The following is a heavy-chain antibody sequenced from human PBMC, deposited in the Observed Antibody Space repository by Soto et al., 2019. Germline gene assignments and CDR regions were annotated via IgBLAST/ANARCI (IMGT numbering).Heavy chain of an antibody. D-gene: IGHD1-26*01. Sequence: EVQLVESGGGLVQPGGSLRLSCAASGFTFSSYSMNWVRQAPGKGLEWVSYISSSSSTIYYADSVKGRFTISRDNAKNSLYLQMNSLRDEDTAVYYCARAVSYSGSYGQQTDFDYWGQGTLVTVSS. CDR3: ARAVSYSGSYGQQTDFDY. CDR1: GFTFSSYS. V-gene: IGHV3-48*02. J-gene: IGHJ4*02. CDR2: ISSSSSTI.